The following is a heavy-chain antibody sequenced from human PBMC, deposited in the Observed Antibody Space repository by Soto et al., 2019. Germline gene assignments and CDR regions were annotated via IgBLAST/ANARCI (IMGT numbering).Heavy chain of an antibody. Sequence: QVQLVQSGAEVKEPGASLSLYCKASGYTFTTYNLHWLRQAPGQGLEWMGIISPNGTYTGYGQRFLGRVNMTYDTSTSTVYMALNSLTSEDTAVYYCATEGPQTYFFGHWGQGTLVTVSS. J-gene: IGHJ4*02. V-gene: IGHV1-46*01. CDR1: GYTFTTYN. CDR2: ISPNGTYT. CDR3: ATEGPQTYFFGH.